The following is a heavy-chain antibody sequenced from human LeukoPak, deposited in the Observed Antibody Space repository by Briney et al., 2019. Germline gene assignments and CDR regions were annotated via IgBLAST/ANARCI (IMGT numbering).Heavy chain of an antibody. J-gene: IGHJ6*03. V-gene: IGHV3-21*01. CDR1: GFTFSSYS. D-gene: IGHD3-9*01. CDR3: ARLHYAILTGRDYYMDV. CDR2: ISSSSSYI. Sequence: GGSLRLSCAASGFTFSSYSMNWVRQAPGKGLEWVSSISSSSSYIYYADSVKGRFTISRDNAKNSLYLQMNSLRAEDTAVYYCARLHYAILTGRDYYMDVWGKGTTVTVSS.